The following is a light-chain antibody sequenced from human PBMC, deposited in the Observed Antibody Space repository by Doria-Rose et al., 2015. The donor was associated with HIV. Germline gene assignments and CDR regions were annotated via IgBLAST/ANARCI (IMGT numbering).Light chain of an antibody. CDR2: DVS. V-gene: IGLV2-14*03. J-gene: IGLJ1*01. Sequence: VLTQPSSVSVSPGQSITISCTGTNSDVGGYNYVSWYQQHPGKAPKLMIYDVSKWPSGVSNRFSGSKSGNTASLTISGLQAEDEADYYCSSYRTGEFYVFGTGTKVTVL. CDR1: NSDVGGYNY. CDR3: SSYRTGEFYV.